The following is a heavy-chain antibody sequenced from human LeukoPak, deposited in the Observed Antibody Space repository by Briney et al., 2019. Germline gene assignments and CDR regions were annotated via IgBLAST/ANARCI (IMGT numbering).Heavy chain of an antibody. CDR1: GDSISSSSYY. CDR2: IYYSGST. CDR3: ATDKGPYSGSWYPNWFDP. V-gene: IGHV4-39*07. D-gene: IGHD6-13*01. Sequence: SETLSLTCTVSGDSISSSSYYWGWIRQPPGKGLEWIGSIYYSGSTYCNPSLKSRVTISVDTSKNQFSLKMSSVTAADTAKYYCATDKGPYSGSWYPNWFDPWGQGTLVTVSS. J-gene: IGHJ5*02.